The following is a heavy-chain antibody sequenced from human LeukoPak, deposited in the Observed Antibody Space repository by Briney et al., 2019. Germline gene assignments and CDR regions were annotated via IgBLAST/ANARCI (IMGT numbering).Heavy chain of an antibody. V-gene: IGHV1-69*13. Sequence: SVKVSCKASGGTFSSYAISWVRQAPGQGLEWMGGIIPISGTANYAQKFQGRVTITADESTSTAYMELSSLRSEDTAVYYCARARNPITMIVVASNWFDPWGQGTLVTVSS. CDR1: GGTFSSYA. CDR2: IIPISGTA. D-gene: IGHD3-22*01. J-gene: IGHJ5*02. CDR3: ARARNPITMIVVASNWFDP.